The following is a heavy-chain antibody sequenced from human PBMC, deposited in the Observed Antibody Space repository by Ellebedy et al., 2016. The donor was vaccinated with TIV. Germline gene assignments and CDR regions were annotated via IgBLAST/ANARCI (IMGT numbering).Heavy chain of an antibody. CDR3: ARERGVDYYDSSGYYPTTHNWFDP. D-gene: IGHD3-22*01. J-gene: IGHJ5*02. CDR1: GYTFTSYA. Sequence: ASVKVSCXASGYTFTSYAMHWVRQAPGQRLEWMGWINAGNGNTKYSQKFQGRVTITRDTSASTAYMELSSLRSEDTAVYYCARERGVDYYDSSGYYPTTHNWFDPWGQGTLVTVSS. CDR2: INAGNGNT. V-gene: IGHV1-3*01.